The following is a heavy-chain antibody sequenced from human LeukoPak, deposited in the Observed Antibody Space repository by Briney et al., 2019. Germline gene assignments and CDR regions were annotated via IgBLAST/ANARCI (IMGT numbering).Heavy chain of an antibody. CDR3: ARGSPSGSYYLMGD. CDR1: GGSISSYY. J-gene: IGHJ4*02. CDR2: IYYSGST. Sequence: SETLSLTCTVSGGSISSYYWSWIRQPPGKGLEWIGYIYYSGSTYYNPSLKSRVTISVDTSKNQFSLKLSSVTAADTAVYYCARGSPSGSYYLMGDWGQGTLVTVSS. V-gene: IGHV4-59*01. D-gene: IGHD3-10*01.